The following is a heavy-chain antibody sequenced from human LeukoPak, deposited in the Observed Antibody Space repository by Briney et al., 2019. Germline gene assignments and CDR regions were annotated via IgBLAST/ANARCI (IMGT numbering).Heavy chain of an antibody. CDR2: IYSDGGT. Sequence: GSPRLSPALSRVTARSNYMCSVSQAPREGVWCGSVIYSDGGTYDAVSVKGRFIISRDNSTNTLYLQKISLRAEDTAVYYCGRGLGYCSTTTCLLPFDYWGQGTLVTVSS. D-gene: IGHD2-2*01. CDR1: RVTARSNY. CDR3: GRGLGYCSTTTCLLPFDY. J-gene: IGHJ4*02. V-gene: IGHV3-53*01.